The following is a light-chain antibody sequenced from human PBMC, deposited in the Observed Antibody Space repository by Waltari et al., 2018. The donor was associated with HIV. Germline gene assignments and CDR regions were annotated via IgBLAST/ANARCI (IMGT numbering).Light chain of an antibody. CDR3: AAWDDSLNGLV. CDR2: SNN. Sequence: QSVLTQPPSASGTPGQRVTLSCSGSSSNIGINAVHWYQQFPGTAPNLRIYSNNQRPSGVPDRFSGSKSGTSASLAISGLQSEDEADYYCAAWDDSLNGLVFGTGTKVTVL. V-gene: IGLV1-44*01. CDR1: SSNIGINA. J-gene: IGLJ1*01.